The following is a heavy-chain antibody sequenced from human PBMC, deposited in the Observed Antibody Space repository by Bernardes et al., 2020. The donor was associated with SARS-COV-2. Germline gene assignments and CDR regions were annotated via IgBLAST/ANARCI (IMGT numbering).Heavy chain of an antibody. J-gene: IGHJ4*02. V-gene: IGHV3-33*08. CDR2: TCSNGHAT. CDR1: GCTHSYFG. CDR3: ARDHDTTSHYSIFDY. Sequence: WGSLRLSCAGSGCTHSYFGMHWIRQAPGKGLEWVAVTCSNGHATYYGDSVKGRFTVSRDNSKNTVYLQMNSLRAEYTAIYYCARDHDTTSHYSIFDYWGQGTLVIVSS. D-gene: IGHD3-22*01.